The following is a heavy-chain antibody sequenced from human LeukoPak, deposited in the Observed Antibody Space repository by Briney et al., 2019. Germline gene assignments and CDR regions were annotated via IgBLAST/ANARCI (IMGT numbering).Heavy chain of an antibody. J-gene: IGHJ4*02. D-gene: IGHD3-9*01. CDR3: ARASGLTGKLDY. CDR1: GYTFTGYY. V-gene: IGHV1-2*02. Sequence: ASVKVSCKASGYTFTGYYMHWVRQAPGQGLEWMGWINPNSGGTNYAQKFQGRVTMTRDTSISTAYMELSRLRSDDTAVYYCARASGLTGKLDYWGQGTLVTVSS. CDR2: INPNSGGT.